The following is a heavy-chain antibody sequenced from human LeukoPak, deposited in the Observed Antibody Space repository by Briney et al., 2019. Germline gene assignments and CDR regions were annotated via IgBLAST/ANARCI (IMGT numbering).Heavy chain of an antibody. CDR1: GGSISSSHYY. CDR3: TFFVVADSDAFEI. V-gene: IGHV4-61*02. D-gene: IGHD3-3*01. Sequence: PSETLSLTCSVSGGSISSSHYYWHWVRQPAGKGLEWIGRISSSGSTTYSPSLQSRVTMSVGTSNNHFSLRLTSVTAADTALYFCTFFVVADSDAFEIWGQGTMVTVSS. J-gene: IGHJ3*02. CDR2: ISSSGST.